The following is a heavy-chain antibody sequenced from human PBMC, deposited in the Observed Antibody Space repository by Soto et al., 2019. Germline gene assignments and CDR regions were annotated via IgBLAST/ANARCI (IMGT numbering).Heavy chain of an antibody. CDR3: ARVRVYYYAWGSYYRGYYFAY. J-gene: IGHJ4*02. CDR1: GFTFSSYW. V-gene: IGHV3-7*05. D-gene: IGHD3-10*01. Sequence: GSLRLSCAASGFTFSSYWMSWVRQAPGKGLEWVANIKQDGSEKYYVDSVKGRFTISRDNAKNSLYLQMNSLRAEDTAVYYWARVRVYYYAWGSYYRGYYFAYWGQGTLVTVPS. CDR2: IKQDGSEK.